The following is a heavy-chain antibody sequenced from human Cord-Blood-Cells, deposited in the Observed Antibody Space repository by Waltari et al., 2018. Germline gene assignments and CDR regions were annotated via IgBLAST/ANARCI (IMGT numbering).Heavy chain of an antibody. V-gene: IGHV3-9*03. D-gene: IGHD6-13*01. CDR2: ISWNSGSI. CDR3: AKDSSAAGPYYFDY. J-gene: IGHJ4*02. CDR1: GFTFNDYA. Sequence: EVQLVESGGGLVQPGRSLRLSCAASGFTFNDYAMPWVRQAPGKGLEWVSGISWNSGSIGYADSVKGRFTISRDNAKNSLYLQMNSLRAEDMALYYCAKDSSAAGPYYFDYWGQGTLVTVSS.